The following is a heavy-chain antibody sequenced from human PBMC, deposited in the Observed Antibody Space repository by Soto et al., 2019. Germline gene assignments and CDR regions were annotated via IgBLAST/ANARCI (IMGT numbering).Heavy chain of an antibody. J-gene: IGHJ4*02. CDR2: ISSNGGST. Sequence: PGGSLRLSCSASGFTFSSYAMHWVRQAPGKGLEYVSAISSNGGSTYYADSVKGRFTISRDNSKNTLYLQMGSLRAEDTAVYYCVKVQGIAEANSFDYWGQGTLVTVSS. D-gene: IGHD6-19*01. V-gene: IGHV3-64D*08. CDR1: GFTFSSYA. CDR3: VKVQGIAEANSFDY.